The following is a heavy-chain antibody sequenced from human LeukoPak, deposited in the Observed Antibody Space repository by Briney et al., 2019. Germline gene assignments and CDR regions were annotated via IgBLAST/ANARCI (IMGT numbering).Heavy chain of an antibody. CDR3: ARAVALSRFDY. CDR1: GFTFSSFW. J-gene: IGHJ4*02. V-gene: IGHV3-7*05. Sequence: PGGSLRHSCAASGFTFSSFWMSWVRQAPGKGLEWVANIKQDGSEKYYVDSVKGRFTISRDNAKNSLYLQMNSLRAEDTAVYFCARAVALSRFDYWGQGTLVTVSS. CDR2: IKQDGSEK.